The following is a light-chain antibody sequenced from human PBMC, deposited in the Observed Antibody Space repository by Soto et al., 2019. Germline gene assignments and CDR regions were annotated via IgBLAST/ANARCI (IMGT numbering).Light chain of an antibody. Sequence: EIVMTQSPLSLTVTPGEPASISCNSSQSLQHNNGNTLLDWYMQKPGQSPQLLIYLASRRATGAHDRVSGSGSGTDFTLRISTVEAEDAAIYYCMQALQTPLTFGQGTKLEI. CDR3: MQALQTPLT. J-gene: IGKJ1*01. CDR2: LAS. V-gene: IGKV2-28*01. CDR1: QSLQHNNGNTL.